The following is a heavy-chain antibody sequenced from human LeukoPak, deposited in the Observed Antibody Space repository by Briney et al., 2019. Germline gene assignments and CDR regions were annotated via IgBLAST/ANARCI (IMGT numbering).Heavy chain of an antibody. CDR3: PNTMTRGVITT. V-gene: IGHV4-34*01. Sequence: PSETLSLTCAVYGGSFSGYYWSWVRQPPGKGLEWIGDINHSGTSTQNPSLKSRVTISVDTSKNQFSLKLSSVTAADTAVYYCPNTMTRGVITTWGQGTLVTVSS. CDR2: INHSGTS. J-gene: IGHJ4*02. CDR1: GGSFSGYY. D-gene: IGHD3-10*01.